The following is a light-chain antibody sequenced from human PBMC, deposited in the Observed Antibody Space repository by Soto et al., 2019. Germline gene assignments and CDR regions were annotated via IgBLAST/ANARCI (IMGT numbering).Light chain of an antibody. V-gene: IGLV2-14*01. CDR3: TSFTSRTPRGV. Sequence: QSVLTQPASVSGSPGQSITISCTGTSSDVGGYNYVSWYQQYPGTAPKLMIYDVTNRPSGVSDRFSGSKSGNTASLTIAGLQAEDEADYYCTSFTSRTPRGVFGGGTKLTVL. J-gene: IGLJ3*02. CDR2: DVT. CDR1: SSDVGGYNY.